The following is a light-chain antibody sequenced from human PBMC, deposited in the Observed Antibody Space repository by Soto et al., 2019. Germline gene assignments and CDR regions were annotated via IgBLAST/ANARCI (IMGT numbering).Light chain of an antibody. CDR2: RAS. CDR1: QSIDTA. CDR3: QQYGRFLT. J-gene: IGKJ2*01. V-gene: IGKV1-5*03. Sequence: DIQMTQSPSTLSASVGDRVTITCRASQSIDTALAWYQQKPGKAPNLLIYRASNLESGVPSRFSGSGSETEFTLAISSLQPDDFATYYCQQYGRFLTFGQGTKLELK.